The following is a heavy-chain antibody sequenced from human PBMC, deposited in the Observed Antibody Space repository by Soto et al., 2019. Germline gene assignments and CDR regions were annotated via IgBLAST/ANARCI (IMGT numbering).Heavy chain of an antibody. J-gene: IGHJ4*02. CDR1: GLTSSNYA. V-gene: IGHV3-23*01. CDR3: AKNQERELPRVIDF. CDR2: MSGSSSTT. Sequence: QAGGSLRLSCATSGLTSSNYAMSWVRQAPGGGLEWVSSMSGSSSTTYYADSVRGRFTISRDRSKNTLYLQMSSLRAEDTALYYCAKNQERELPRVIDFWGQGTLVTVSS. D-gene: IGHD1-7*01.